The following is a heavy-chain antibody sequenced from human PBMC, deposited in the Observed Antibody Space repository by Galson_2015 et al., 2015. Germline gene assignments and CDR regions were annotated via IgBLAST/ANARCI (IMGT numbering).Heavy chain of an antibody. D-gene: IGHD2-15*01. CDR3: ATHFIVVIAATSSAY. J-gene: IGHJ4*02. V-gene: IGHV3-23*01. CDR2: IIGSGSST. Sequence: SLRLSCAASGFTFSSYAMSWVRQAPGKGLEWVSAIIGSGSSTYYADSVKGRFTISSDNSKNTLYLQMNSLRAEDTAVYYCATHFIVVIAATSSAYWGQGTLVTVSS. CDR1: GFTFSSYA.